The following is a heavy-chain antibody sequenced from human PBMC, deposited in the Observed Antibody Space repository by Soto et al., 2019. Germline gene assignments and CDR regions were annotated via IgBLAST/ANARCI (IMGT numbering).Heavy chain of an antibody. D-gene: IGHD3-3*01. CDR2: IYHTGST. CDR3: ATDHYDFWSGYNV. Sequence: QLQLQESGSGLVKPSQTLSLTCAVSGGSISGGGYSWSWFRQPPGKGLEWVGYIYHTGSTYYNPSLKSRVTISSDTSKNQLSLKLSSVTAADTAVYYCATDHYDFWSGYNVW. CDR1: GGSISGGGYS. V-gene: IGHV4-30-2*01. J-gene: IGHJ6*01.